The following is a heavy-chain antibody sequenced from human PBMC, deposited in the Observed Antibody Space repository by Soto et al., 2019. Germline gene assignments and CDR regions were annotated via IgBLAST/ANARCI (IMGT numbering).Heavy chain of an antibody. V-gene: IGHV1-18*01. CDR3: ARVRGVMGYHYVDALDY. CDR2: ISGYNGNT. CDR1: GFIFSSYG. D-gene: IGHD4-17*01. J-gene: IGHJ4*02. Sequence: ASVKVSCNFSGFIFSSYGINWVRQAPGQGPEWMGWISGYNGNTNYAQKVQGRVTMTTDTSTSTAYMELTSLRSDDTAMDYCARVRGVMGYHYVDALDYWRQGTLVTVSS.